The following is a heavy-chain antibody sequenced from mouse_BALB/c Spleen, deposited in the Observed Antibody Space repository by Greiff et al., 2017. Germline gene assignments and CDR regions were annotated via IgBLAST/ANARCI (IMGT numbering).Heavy chain of an antibody. CDR2: IDPANGNT. J-gene: IGHJ3*01. D-gene: IGHD1-2*01. Sequence: EVQLQQSGAELVKPGASVKLSCTASGFNIKDTYMHWVKQRPEQGLEWIGRIDPANGNTKYDPKFQGKATITADTSSNTAYLQLSSLTSEDTAVYYCASLYYGYGWFADWGQGTLVTVSA. CDR1: GFNIKDTY. V-gene: IGHV14-3*02. CDR3: ASLYYGYGWFAD.